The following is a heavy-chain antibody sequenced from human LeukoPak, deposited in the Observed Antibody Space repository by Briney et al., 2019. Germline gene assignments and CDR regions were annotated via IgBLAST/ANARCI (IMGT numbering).Heavy chain of an antibody. CDR2: IYTSGST. V-gene: IGHV4-61*02. J-gene: IGHJ5*02. CDR1: GTSIRSGSYY. D-gene: IGHD5-12*01. CDR3: ARVEGYSGYDYGWFDP. Sequence: SETLSLTCTVTGTSIRSGSYYWNWIRQAAGKGLEWIGRIYTSGSTNYNPSLKSRVTISVDTSKNQFSLKLSSVTAADTAVYYCARVEGYSGYDYGWFDPWGQGTLVTVSS.